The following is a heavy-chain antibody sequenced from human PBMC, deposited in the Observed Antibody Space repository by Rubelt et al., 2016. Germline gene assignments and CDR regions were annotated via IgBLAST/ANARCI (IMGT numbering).Heavy chain of an antibody. CDR2: IYYSGST. J-gene: IGHJ4*02. CDR3: ARVSSGWYNDY. D-gene: IGHD6-19*01. CDR1: GGSISSYY. Sequence: QVQLQESGPGLVKPSETLSLTCTVSGGSISSYYWSWIRQPPGKGLEWIGYIYYSGSTNSNPSLKSRVTISVDTSKNQFSLKLSSVTAADTAVYYCARVSSGWYNDYWGQGTLVTVSS. V-gene: IGHV4-59*08.